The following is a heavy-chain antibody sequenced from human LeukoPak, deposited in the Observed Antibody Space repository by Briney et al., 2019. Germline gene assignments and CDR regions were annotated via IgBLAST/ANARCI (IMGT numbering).Heavy chain of an antibody. CDR1: GFTFSSYG. CDR3: ARVPRDYGDYLDY. J-gene: IGHJ4*02. V-gene: IGHV3-33*01. Sequence: GGSLRLSCAASGFTFSSYGMHWVRQAPGKGLEWVAVIWYDGSNKYYADSVKGRFTISRDNSKNTLYLQMNSLRAEDTAVYYCARVPRDYGDYLDYWGRGTLVTVSS. D-gene: IGHD4-17*01. CDR2: IWYDGSNK.